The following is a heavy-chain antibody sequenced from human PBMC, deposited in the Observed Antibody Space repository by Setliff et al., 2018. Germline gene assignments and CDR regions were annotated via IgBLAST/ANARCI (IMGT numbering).Heavy chain of an antibody. D-gene: IGHD3-3*01. CDR3: ARGYRGYYNFWSGSQGANWFDP. Sequence: SLRLSCAASGFTFSSYWMSWVRQAPGKGLGWVANIKQDGSEKYYVDSVKGRFTISRDNAKNSLYLQMSSLRSEDTAVYYCARGYRGYYNFWSGSQGANWFDPWGQGTLVTVSS. CDR1: GFTFSSYW. V-gene: IGHV3-7*03. CDR2: IKQDGSEK. J-gene: IGHJ5*02.